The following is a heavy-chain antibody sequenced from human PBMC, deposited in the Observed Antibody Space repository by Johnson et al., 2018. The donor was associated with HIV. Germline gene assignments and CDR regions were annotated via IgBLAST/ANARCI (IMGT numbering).Heavy chain of an antibody. Sequence: QEKLVESGGGVVQPGRSLRLSCAASGFTFSSYGMHWVRQAPGKGLEWVAVIWYDGSNKYYADSVKGRFTISRDNSKNTLYLQMNSLRAEDTAVYYCAKERSGSYAGADACDIWGQGTMVTVSS. J-gene: IGHJ3*02. D-gene: IGHD1-26*01. CDR1: GFTFSSYG. V-gene: IGHV3-33*06. CDR3: AKERSGSYAGADACDI. CDR2: IWYDGSNK.